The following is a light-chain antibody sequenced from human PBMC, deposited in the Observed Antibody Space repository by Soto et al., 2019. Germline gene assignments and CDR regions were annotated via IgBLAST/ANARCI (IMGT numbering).Light chain of an antibody. CDR3: CSNAGSSTPHVV. J-gene: IGLJ2*01. CDR1: SVDVGIYNL. Sequence: QSALTQPASVSGSPGQSITISCTGISVDVGIYNLVSWYQQHPGKAPKLMIYEVSKRPSGVSNRFSGSKSGNTASLTVSGLQAEDEADYYCCSNAGSSTPHVVFGGGTKLTVL. V-gene: IGLV2-23*02. CDR2: EVS.